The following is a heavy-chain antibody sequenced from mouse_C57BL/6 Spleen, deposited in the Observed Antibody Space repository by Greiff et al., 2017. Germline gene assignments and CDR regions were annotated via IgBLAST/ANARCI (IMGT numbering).Heavy chain of an antibody. J-gene: IGHJ2*01. CDR1: GFTFSDYG. D-gene: IGHD2-3*01. CDR2: ISSGSSTI. Sequence: EVKLMESGGGLVKPGGSLKLSCAASGFTFSDYGMHWVRQAPEKGLEWVAYISSGSSTIYYADTVKGRFTISRDNAKNTLFLQMTSLRSEDTAMYYCAREAFYDGYYVYWGQGTTLTVSS. CDR3: AREAFYDGYYVY. V-gene: IGHV5-17*01.